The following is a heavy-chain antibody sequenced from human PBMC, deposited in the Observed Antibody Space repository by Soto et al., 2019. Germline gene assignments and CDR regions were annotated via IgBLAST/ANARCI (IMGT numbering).Heavy chain of an antibody. J-gene: IGHJ6*03. V-gene: IGHV3-21*01. CDR1: GFTFSSYS. D-gene: IGHD2-8*01. CDR3: ARDHANGVRHIYYYYYMDV. Sequence: GSLRLSCAASGFTFSSYSMNWVRQAPGKGLEWVSSISSSSSYIYYADSVKGRFTISRDNAKNSLYLQMNSLRAEDTAVYYCARDHANGVRHIYYYYYMDVWGKGTTVTVSS. CDR2: ISSSSSYI.